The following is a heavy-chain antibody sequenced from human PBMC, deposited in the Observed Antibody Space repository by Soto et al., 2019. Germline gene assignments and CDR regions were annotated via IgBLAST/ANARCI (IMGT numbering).Heavy chain of an antibody. V-gene: IGHV5-51*01. CDR2: IYAGDSET. Sequence: RESLKLSCKGSGYTFTRYLIGRVRQMPGKGLEWMGIIYAGDSETRYSPSFQGQVTISADKSISTVYLQWSSLKASDTAMYYCARRQVWFGELLHAFDIWGQGTMVT. J-gene: IGHJ3*02. D-gene: IGHD3-10*01. CDR1: GYTFTRYL. CDR3: ARRQVWFGELLHAFDI.